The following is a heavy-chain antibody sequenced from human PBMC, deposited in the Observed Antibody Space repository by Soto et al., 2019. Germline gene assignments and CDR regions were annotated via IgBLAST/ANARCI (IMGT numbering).Heavy chain of an antibody. CDR1: GYTFTSYG. D-gene: IGHD2-2*01. CDR2: ISAYNGNT. J-gene: IGHJ4*02. Sequence: QVLLVQSGAEVKKPGASVKVSCKASGYTFTSYGISWVRQAPGQGLEWMGWISAYNGNTNYAQKLQGRVTMTTDTSXXTAYMELRSLRSDDTAVYYCAREECISNSCYAGGYWGQGTLVTVSS. V-gene: IGHV1-18*01. CDR3: AREECISNSCYAGGY.